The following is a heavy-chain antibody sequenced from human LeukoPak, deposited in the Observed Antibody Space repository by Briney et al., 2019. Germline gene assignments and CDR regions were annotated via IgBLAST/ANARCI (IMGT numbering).Heavy chain of an antibody. V-gene: IGHV6-1*01. CDR2: TYYRSKWYN. J-gene: IGHJ3*02. D-gene: IGHD6-19*01. CDR1: GDSVSSNSAA. CDR3: AREGGWGYSCGWSDAFDI. Sequence: SQTLSLTCAISGDSVSSNSAAWNWIRQSPSRGLEWLGRTYYRSKWYNDYAVSVKSRITINPDTSKNQFSLQLNSVTPEDTAVYYCAREGGWGYSCGWSDAFDIWGQGTMVTVSS.